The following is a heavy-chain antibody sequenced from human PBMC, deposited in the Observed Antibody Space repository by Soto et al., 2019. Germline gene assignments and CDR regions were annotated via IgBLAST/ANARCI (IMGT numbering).Heavy chain of an antibody. CDR2: ISGSGGST. D-gene: IGHD3-16*01. Sequence: EVQLLESGGGLVQPGGSLRLSCAAAGFTFSSYVMSWVRQAPGKGLEWVSAISGSGGSTYSADSVKGRFIISRDNSKSTLYLQMNSLRAEDTAVYYCAKVNFRGGFDYWGQGTLVTVSS. CDR3: AKVNFRGGFDY. J-gene: IGHJ4*02. CDR1: GFTFSSYV. V-gene: IGHV3-23*01.